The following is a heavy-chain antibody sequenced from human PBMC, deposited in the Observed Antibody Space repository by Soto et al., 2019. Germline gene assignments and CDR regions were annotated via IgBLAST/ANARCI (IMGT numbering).Heavy chain of an antibody. CDR1: GFTFGDYA. CDR2: IRSKAYGGTT. Sequence: GGSLRLSCTASGFTFGDYAMSWFRQAPGKGLEWVGFIRSKAYGGTTEYAASVKGRFTISRDDSKSIAYLQMNSLKTEDTAVYYCTREAAAGMFRIRENWFDPWGQGTLVNV. V-gene: IGHV3-49*03. D-gene: IGHD6-13*01. CDR3: TREAAAGMFRIRENWFDP. J-gene: IGHJ5*02.